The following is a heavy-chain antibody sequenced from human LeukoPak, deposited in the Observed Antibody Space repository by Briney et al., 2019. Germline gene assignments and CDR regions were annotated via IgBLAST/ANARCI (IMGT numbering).Heavy chain of an antibody. CDR1: GYTLTELS. CDR2: FDPEDGET. J-gene: IGHJ4*02. D-gene: IGHD1-26*01. Sequence: ASVNVSCKVSGYTLTELSMHWVRQAPGKGLEWMGGFDPEDGETIYAQKFQGRVTMTEDTSTDTAYMELSSLRSEDTAVYYCATFLQFAWEPHVGYYFDYWGQGTLVTVSS. CDR3: ATFLQFAWEPHVGYYFDY. V-gene: IGHV1-24*01.